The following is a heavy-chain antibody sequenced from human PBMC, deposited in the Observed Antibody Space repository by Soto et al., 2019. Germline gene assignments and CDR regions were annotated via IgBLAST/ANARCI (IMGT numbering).Heavy chain of an antibody. CDR3: ANYYGDYAGGEFFQH. J-gene: IGHJ1*01. CDR2: ITGNGRST. D-gene: IGHD4-17*01. V-gene: IGHV3-23*01. Sequence: VQLLESGGDLIQPGGSLRLSCAFSGFTFSNYAMNWVRQAPGKGLEWVSAITGNGRSTYYADSVKGLFTISRDNSKNTLYLQMNSLRAEDTALYYCANYYGDYAGGEFFQHWGQSTLVTVSS. CDR1: GFTFSNYA.